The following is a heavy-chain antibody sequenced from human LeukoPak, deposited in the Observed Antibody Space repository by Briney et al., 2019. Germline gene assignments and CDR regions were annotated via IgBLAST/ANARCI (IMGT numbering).Heavy chain of an antibody. J-gene: IGHJ4*02. V-gene: IGHV4-30-4*01. D-gene: IGHD3-22*01. Sequence: PSETLSLTCTVSGGSISSGDYYWSWIRQPPGKGLEWIAYIYYSGSTYYNPSLKSRVTISVDTSKNQFSLKLSSVTAADTAVYYCARVPKEDSSGYYYAFGYWGQGTLVTVSS. CDR3: ARVPKEDSSGYYYAFGY. CDR1: GGSISSGDYY. CDR2: IYYSGST.